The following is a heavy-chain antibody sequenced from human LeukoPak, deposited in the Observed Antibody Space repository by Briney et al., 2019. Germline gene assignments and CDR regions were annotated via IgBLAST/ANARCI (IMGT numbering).Heavy chain of an antibody. CDR2: IYHSGST. CDR3: ARLYDSSGYDAFDI. V-gene: IGHV4-59*04. CDR1: GTYISDYY. D-gene: IGHD3-22*01. J-gene: IGHJ3*02. Sequence: SETLSLTCTVSGTYISDYYWSWIRQPPGKGLEWIGYIYHSGSTYYNPSLKSRVTISVDRSKNQFSLKLSSVTAADTAVYYCARLYDSSGYDAFDIWGQGTMVTVSS.